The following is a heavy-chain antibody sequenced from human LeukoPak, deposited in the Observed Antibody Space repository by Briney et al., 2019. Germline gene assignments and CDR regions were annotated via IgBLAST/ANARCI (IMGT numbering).Heavy chain of an antibody. CDR1: GYTFTGYY. V-gene: IGHV1-2*02. Sequence: GASVKVSCKASGYTFTGYYMHWVRQAPGQGLEWMGWINPSSGGTNYAQKFQGRVTMTRDTSISTAYMELSRLRSDDTAVYYCARSLSQLLSIQHWGQGTLVTVSS. J-gene: IGHJ1*01. CDR3: ARSLSQLLSIQH. D-gene: IGHD2-2*01. CDR2: INPSSGGT.